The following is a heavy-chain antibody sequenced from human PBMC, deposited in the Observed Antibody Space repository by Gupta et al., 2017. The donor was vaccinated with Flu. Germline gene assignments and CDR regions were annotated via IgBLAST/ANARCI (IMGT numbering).Heavy chain of an antibody. CDR3: ARSDGTRGVVFAFDV. V-gene: IGHV3-7*01. CDR1: GLNFGAYW. Sequence: EEQLVESGGDLVQPGGSLRLSCAASGLNFGAYWMSWVRQAPGKGLEWVANINQDENEKDYVASVKGRFTISRDNAKKSLYLQMNSLTAEDTAVYYCARSDGTRGVVFAFDVWGQGTVVTVSA. D-gene: IGHD1-14*01. J-gene: IGHJ3*01. CDR2: INQDENEK.